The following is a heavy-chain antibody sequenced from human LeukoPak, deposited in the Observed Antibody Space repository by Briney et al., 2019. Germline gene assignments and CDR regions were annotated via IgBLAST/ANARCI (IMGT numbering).Heavy chain of an antibody. Sequence: SSETLSLTCTVSGGTISNYYWSWIRQPPGKGLEWIAYIDYSGSTNYNPSLKSRVTISVDASRNQFSLNLSSVTAADTAVYYCARDRRRDLLHAFDIWGQGAMVTVSS. V-gene: IGHV4-59*01. D-gene: IGHD1-26*01. CDR1: GGTISNYY. J-gene: IGHJ3*02. CDR2: IDYSGST. CDR3: ARDRRRDLLHAFDI.